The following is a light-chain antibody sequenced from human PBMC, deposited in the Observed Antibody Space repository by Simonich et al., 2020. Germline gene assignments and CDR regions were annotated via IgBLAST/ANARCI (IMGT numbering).Light chain of an antibody. V-gene: IGKV3-15*01. CDR3: QQYNNWPPLT. Sequence: EIVMTQSPATLSVSPGERATLPCRASQSVSSNLAGYQQKPGQAPRLLIYGASTRATGIPASFSGSGSGTEFTLTISSLQSEDFAVYYCQQYNNWPPLTFGGGTKVEIK. CDR1: QSVSSN. CDR2: GAS. J-gene: IGKJ4*01.